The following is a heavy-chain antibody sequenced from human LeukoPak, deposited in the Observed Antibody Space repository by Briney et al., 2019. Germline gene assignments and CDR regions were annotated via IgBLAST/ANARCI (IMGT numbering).Heavy chain of an antibody. Sequence: GGSLRLSCAASGFTFSSYAMHWVRQATGKGLEWVAVISYDGSNKYYADSVKGRFTISRDNSKNTLYLQMNSLRAEDTAVYYCARDSGYSSSWFIWGQGTMVTVSS. CDR2: ISYDGSNK. J-gene: IGHJ3*02. D-gene: IGHD6-13*01. CDR1: GFTFSSYA. CDR3: ARDSGYSSSWFI. V-gene: IGHV3-30-3*01.